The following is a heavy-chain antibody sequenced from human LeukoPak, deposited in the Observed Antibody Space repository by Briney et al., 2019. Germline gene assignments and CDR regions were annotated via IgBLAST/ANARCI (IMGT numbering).Heavy chain of an antibody. D-gene: IGHD2/OR15-2a*01. J-gene: IGHJ1*01. CDR2: INPNSGGT. CDR3: ARSTTPNDNEYFEH. V-gene: IGHV1-2*02. Sequence: ASVKVSCKASGYTFTGYYMHWVRQAPGQGLEWMGWINPNSGGTNYLQKFQGRVTMTRDTSISTAYMELSRLRSDDTAVYYCARSTTPNDNEYFEHWGQGTLVTVSS. CDR1: GYTFTGYY.